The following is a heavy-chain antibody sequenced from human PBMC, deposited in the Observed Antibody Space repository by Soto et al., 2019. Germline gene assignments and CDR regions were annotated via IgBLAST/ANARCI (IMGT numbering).Heavy chain of an antibody. J-gene: IGHJ3*02. V-gene: IGHV3-30*18. D-gene: IGHD6-6*01. Sequence: QVQLVESGGGVVQPGRSLRLSCAASGFTFSSYGMHWVRQAPGKGLEWVAVISYDGSNKYYAESVKGRFTISRDNSKNALYLQVTSLGAENTAVYYCAKDARFNVAALTSDVSSNDAFDIWGQGTMVTVSS. CDR2: ISYDGSNK. CDR3: AKDARFNVAALTSDVSSNDAFDI. CDR1: GFTFSSYG.